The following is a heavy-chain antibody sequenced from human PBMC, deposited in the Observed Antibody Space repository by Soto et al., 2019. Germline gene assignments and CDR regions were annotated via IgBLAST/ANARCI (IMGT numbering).Heavy chain of an antibody. J-gene: IGHJ6*02. Sequence: QVQLVESGGGVVQPGRSLRLSCAASGFTFSSNAMHWVRQAPGTGLEWVAVLSYDGSNKYYADSVKGRFTISRDNSKNTLYLQMDSLRTEDTALYYCARDVESGSSQYYYYFYGMDVWGQGTTVTVSS. CDR1: GFTFSSNA. D-gene: IGHD1-26*01. CDR2: LSYDGSNK. CDR3: ARDVESGSSQYYYYFYGMDV. V-gene: IGHV3-30-3*01.